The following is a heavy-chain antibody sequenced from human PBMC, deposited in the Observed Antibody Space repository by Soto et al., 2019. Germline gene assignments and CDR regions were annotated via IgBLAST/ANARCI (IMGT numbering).Heavy chain of an antibody. CDR1: GFTFSSYG. Sequence: PGGSPRLSCAASGFTFSSYGMHWVRQAPGKGLEWVAVISYDGSNKYYADSVKGRFTISRDNSKNTLYLQMNSLRAEDTAVYYCAKALGGHSREDYWGQGTLVTVSS. V-gene: IGHV3-30*18. CDR2: ISYDGSNK. J-gene: IGHJ4*02. D-gene: IGHD3-16*01. CDR3: AKALGGHSREDY.